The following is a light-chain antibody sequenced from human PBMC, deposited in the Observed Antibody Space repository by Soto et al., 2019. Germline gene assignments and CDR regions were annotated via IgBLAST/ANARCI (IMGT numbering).Light chain of an antibody. CDR3: SSYAGSNGLV. CDR2: EVS. V-gene: IGLV2-8*01. CDR1: SSDVGGYNY. J-gene: IGLJ2*01. Sequence: QSALTQPPSASGSPGQSVTISCTGTSSDVGGYNYVSWYQQRPGKAPKLMIYEVSKRPSGVPDRFSGSKSGNTASLTVSGLQAEDEADYYCSSYAGSNGLVFGGGTQLTVL.